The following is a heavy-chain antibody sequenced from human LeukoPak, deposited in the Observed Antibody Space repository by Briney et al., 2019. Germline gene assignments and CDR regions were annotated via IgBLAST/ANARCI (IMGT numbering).Heavy chain of an antibody. CDR2: IWYDGSNQ. J-gene: IGHJ4*02. V-gene: IGHV3-33*01. D-gene: IGHD3-9*01. Sequence: GTSLRLSCAASGFTFRNHGMHCVREGPGKGLEWVAVIWYDGSNQLYTASLKGRFTISRDNSKNTLHLQMNSLRAEDTAVYYCARDRQLQYFDYWGQGTLVTVSS. CDR1: GFTFRNHG. CDR3: ARDRQLQYFDY.